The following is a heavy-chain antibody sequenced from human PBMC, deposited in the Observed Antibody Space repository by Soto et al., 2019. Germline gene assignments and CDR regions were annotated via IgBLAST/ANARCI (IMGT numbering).Heavy chain of an antibody. CDR2: IYYSGST. D-gene: IGHD3-10*01. CDR3: ARDRYGSGEYWFDP. V-gene: IGHV4-31*03. CDR1: GGSISSGGYY. J-gene: IGHJ5*02. Sequence: SETLSLTCTVSGGSISSGGYYWSWIRQHPGKGLGWIGYIYYSGSTYYNPSLKSRVTISVDTSKNQFSLKLSSVTAADTAVYYCARDRYGSGEYWFDPWGQGTLVTVSS.